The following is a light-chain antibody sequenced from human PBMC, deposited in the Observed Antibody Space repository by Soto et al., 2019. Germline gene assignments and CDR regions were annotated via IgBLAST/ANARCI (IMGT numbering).Light chain of an antibody. V-gene: IGKV3-15*01. CDR3: QQYDNLPLT. CDR2: GAS. J-gene: IGKJ3*01. Sequence: EMMLTQSPATLSVSPGERATLSCRASQSVGSNLAWYQQKPGQAPRLLIFGASSRATGVPARFSGSGSGTEFTLTINSLQSEDFAVYFCQQYDNLPLTFGPGTKVDIK. CDR1: QSVGSN.